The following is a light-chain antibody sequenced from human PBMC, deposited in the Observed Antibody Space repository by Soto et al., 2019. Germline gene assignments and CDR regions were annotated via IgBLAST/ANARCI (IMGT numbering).Light chain of an antibody. V-gene: IGKV3-20*01. CDR1: QSVSSSY. Sequence: EIVLTQSPGTLSLSPGERVTLSCRASQSVSSSYLAWYQQKPGQAPRLLIYGASSRATGIPDRFSGSGSGTDFTLTISRLEPEDVAVYYCQQYGSSPRTFGGGTKVEMK. J-gene: IGKJ4*01. CDR3: QQYGSSPRT. CDR2: GAS.